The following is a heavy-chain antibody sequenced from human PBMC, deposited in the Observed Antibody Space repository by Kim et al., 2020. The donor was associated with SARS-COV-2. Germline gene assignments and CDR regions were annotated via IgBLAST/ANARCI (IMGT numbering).Heavy chain of an antibody. CDR3: ARDRYYDSSGYLIGNP. Sequence: GGSLRLSCAASGFTFSSYGMHWVRQAPGKGLEWVAVIWYDGSNKYYADSVKGRFTISRDNSKNTLYLQMNSLRAEDTAVYYCARDRYYDSSGYLIGNPWGQGTLVTVSS. CDR2: IWYDGSNK. J-gene: IGHJ5*02. D-gene: IGHD3-22*01. V-gene: IGHV3-33*01. CDR1: GFTFSSYG.